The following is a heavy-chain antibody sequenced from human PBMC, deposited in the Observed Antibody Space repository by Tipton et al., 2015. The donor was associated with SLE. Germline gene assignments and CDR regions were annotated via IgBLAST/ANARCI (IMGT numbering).Heavy chain of an antibody. J-gene: IGHJ3*02. D-gene: IGHD3-10*01. V-gene: IGHV3-11*01. Sequence: QVQLVQSGGGLVQPGGSLRLSCAASGFTFSDYYMSWIRQAPGKGLEWVSYISSSGSTIYYADSVKGRFTISRDNAKNSLYLQMNSRRAEDTAVYYCARDHRVLLWFGELPDAFDIWGQGTMVTVSS. CDR1: GFTFSDYY. CDR3: ARDHRVLLWFGELPDAFDI. CDR2: ISSSGSTI.